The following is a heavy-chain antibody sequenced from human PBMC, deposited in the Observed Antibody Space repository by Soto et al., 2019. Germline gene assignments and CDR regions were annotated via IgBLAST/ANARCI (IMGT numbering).Heavy chain of an antibody. J-gene: IGHJ6*02. CDR3: ARVGHITNYGMAV. D-gene: IGHD1-26*01. Sequence: QVQLVQSGAEVKKPGSSVKVSCEASGGTFSSYPINWVRQAPGQGLEWMGGIIPFFGTSNYAQKFQGRVTITADDSTSTAYMELRSLRSEDTAVYYCARVGHITNYGMAVWGQGPTVTFSS. CDR2: IIPFFGTS. CDR1: GGTFSSYP. V-gene: IGHV1-69*01.